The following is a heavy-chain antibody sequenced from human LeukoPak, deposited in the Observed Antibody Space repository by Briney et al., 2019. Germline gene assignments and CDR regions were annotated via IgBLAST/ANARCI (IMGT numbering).Heavy chain of an antibody. CDR3: ATGGYSSGLSDL. Sequence: SETLSLTCTVSGGSISSGSYYWSWIRQSPGKGLEWIGYISYSGSTAYNPSLKSRVTISVDTSKNQLFLKLSSVTAADTAVYYCATGGYSSGLSDLWGQGTLVTVSS. J-gene: IGHJ4*02. CDR2: ISYSGST. D-gene: IGHD5-18*01. V-gene: IGHV4-61*01. CDR1: GGSISSGSYY.